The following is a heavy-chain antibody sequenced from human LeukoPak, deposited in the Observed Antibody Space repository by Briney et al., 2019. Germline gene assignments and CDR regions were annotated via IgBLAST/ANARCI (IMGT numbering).Heavy chain of an antibody. D-gene: IGHD1-26*01. CDR3: ARDRRIVGATTRYFQH. Sequence: SVKVSCKASGGTFSSYAISWVRQAPGQGLEWMGGIIPIFGTANYAQKFQGRVTITADESTSTAYMELSSLRSEDTAVYYCARDRRIVGATTRYFQHWGQGTLVTVSS. CDR1: GGTFSSYA. V-gene: IGHV1-69*13. CDR2: IIPIFGTA. J-gene: IGHJ1*01.